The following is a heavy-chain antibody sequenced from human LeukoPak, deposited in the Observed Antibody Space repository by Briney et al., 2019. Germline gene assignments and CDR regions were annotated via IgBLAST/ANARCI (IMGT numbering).Heavy chain of an antibody. J-gene: IGHJ4*02. D-gene: IGHD3-10*01. CDR3: ARGPHTGRHPHYYGSGSYLYYFDY. CDR2: INHSGST. CDR1: GGSFSGYY. V-gene: IGHV4-34*01. Sequence: SETLSLTCAAYGGSFSGYYWSWIRQPPGKGLEWIGEINHSGSTNYNPSLKSRVTISVDTSKNRFSLKLSSVTAADTAVYYCARGPHTGRHPHYYGSGSYLYYFDYWGQGTLVTVSS.